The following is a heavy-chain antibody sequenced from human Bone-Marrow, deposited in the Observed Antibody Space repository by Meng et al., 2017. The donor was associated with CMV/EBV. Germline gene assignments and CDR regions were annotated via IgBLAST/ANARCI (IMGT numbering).Heavy chain of an antibody. CDR3: AREGDFQTYYYVSSGYLGFDY. CDR2: ISAYNGNT. J-gene: IGHJ4*02. D-gene: IGHD3-22*01. Sequence: ASVKVSCKASGYTFTSYGISWVRQAPGQGLEWMGWISAYNGNTNYAQKLQGRVTMTTDTSTSTAYMELRSLRSDDTAVYYCAREGDFQTYYYVSSGYLGFDYWGQGTLVTVSS. V-gene: IGHV1-18*01. CDR1: GYTFTSYG.